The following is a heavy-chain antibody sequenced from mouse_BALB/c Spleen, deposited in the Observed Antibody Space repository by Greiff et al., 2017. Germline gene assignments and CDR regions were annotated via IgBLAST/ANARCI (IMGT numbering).Heavy chain of an antibody. CDR3: ARSDGNYASWFAY. CDR1: GFTFSSFG. Sequence: EVHLVESGGGLVQPGGSRKLSCAASGFTFSSFGMHWVRQAPEKGLEWVAYISSGSSTIYYADTVKGRFTISRDNPKNTLFLQMTSLRSEDTAMYYCARSDGNYASWFAYWGQGTLVTVSA. D-gene: IGHD2-1*01. CDR2: ISSGSSTI. J-gene: IGHJ3*01. V-gene: IGHV5-17*02.